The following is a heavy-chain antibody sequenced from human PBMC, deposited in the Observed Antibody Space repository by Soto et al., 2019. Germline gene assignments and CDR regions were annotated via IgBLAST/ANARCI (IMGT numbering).Heavy chain of an antibody. CDR3: ARRPHLADNVELDY. CDR1: GYTFTNYG. J-gene: IGHJ4*02. V-gene: IGHV1-18*01. D-gene: IGHD6-19*01. CDR2: ISAYSGHT. Sequence: QVQLVQSGAKVKKPGASVTVSCKASGYTFTNYGINWVRQAPGQGLEWMGWISAYSGHTNYAQKLQDRVTMTTDTSTSTAYMELRSLRSDDTAVYYCARRPHLADNVELDYWGQGTLVTVSS.